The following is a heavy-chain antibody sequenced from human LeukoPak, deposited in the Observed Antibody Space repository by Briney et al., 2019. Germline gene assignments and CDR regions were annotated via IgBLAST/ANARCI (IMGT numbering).Heavy chain of an antibody. D-gene: IGHD5-12*01. Sequence: KASETLSLTCTVPGGSISSGGYYWSWIRQHPGKGLEWIGYIYYSGSTYYNPSLKSRVTISVDTSKNQFSLKLSSVTAADTAVYYCARDESGYDPRAFDIWGQGTMVTVSS. CDR3: ARDESGYDPRAFDI. CDR1: GGSISSGGYY. J-gene: IGHJ3*02. V-gene: IGHV4-31*03. CDR2: IYYSGST.